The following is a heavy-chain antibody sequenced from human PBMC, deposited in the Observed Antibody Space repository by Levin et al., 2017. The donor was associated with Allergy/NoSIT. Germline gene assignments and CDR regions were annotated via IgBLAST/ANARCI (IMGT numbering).Heavy chain of an antibody. Sequence: GGSLRLSCAASGFSFSTHSMSWVRQAPGKGLEWVSYIGGPGSPIFYVDSVKGRFTISRDNAKNSLYLQMDSLTDEDTALYFCARGTTWYTNFDYWGQGILVTVSS. J-gene: IGHJ4*02. V-gene: IGHV3-48*02. CDR3: ARGTTWYTNFDY. D-gene: IGHD1-14*01. CDR2: IGGPGSPI. CDR1: GFSFSTHS.